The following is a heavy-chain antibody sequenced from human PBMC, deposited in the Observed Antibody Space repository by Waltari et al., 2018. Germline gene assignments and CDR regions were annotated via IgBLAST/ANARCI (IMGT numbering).Heavy chain of an antibody. D-gene: IGHD4-17*01. CDR1: GFTVSSNY. CDR2: IYSGGST. J-gene: IGHJ4*02. Sequence: EVQLVESGGGLIQPGGSLRLSCAASGFTVSSNYMSWVRQAPGKGLEWVSVIYSGGSTYYADSVKGRFTISRDNSKNTLYLQMNSLRAEDTAVYYCARDLNDYGDYYLDYWGQGTLVIVSS. V-gene: IGHV3-53*01. CDR3: ARDLNDYGDYYLDY.